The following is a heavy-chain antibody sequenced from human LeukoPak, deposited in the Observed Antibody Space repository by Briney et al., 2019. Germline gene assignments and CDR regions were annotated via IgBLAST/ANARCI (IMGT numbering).Heavy chain of an antibody. CDR1: GGSISSYY. CDR2: IYYSGST. Sequence: SETLSLTCTVSGGSISSYYWSWIRQPPGKGLEWIGYIYYSGSTNYNPSLKSRVTISVDTSKNQFSLKLSSVTAADTAAYYCASFSSGWSLDYWGQGTLVTVSS. J-gene: IGHJ4*02. V-gene: IGHV4-59*01. CDR3: ASFSSGWSLDY. D-gene: IGHD6-19*01.